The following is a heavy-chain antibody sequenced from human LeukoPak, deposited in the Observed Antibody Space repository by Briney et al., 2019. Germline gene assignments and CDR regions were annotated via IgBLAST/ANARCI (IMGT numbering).Heavy chain of an antibody. CDR3: ARNGWKSLDY. D-gene: IGHD1-1*01. CDR1: GFTFSSYG. CDR2: ISSGSSTI. Sequence: GGSLRLSCAASGFTFSSYGMHWVRQAPGKGLEWVSYISSGSSTIYYADSVKGRFTISRDNAKNSLYLQMNSLRDEDTAVYYCARNGWKSLDYWGQGTLVTVSS. V-gene: IGHV3-48*02. J-gene: IGHJ4*02.